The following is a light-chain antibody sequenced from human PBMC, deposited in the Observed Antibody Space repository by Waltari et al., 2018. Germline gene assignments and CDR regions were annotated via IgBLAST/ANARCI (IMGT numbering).Light chain of an antibody. J-gene: IGLJ3*02. Sequence: QSVLTQAPSASGTPGQSVAIPCSGSSSNLGSNTVNWYQQVPGTAPKLLIYVNNGRPSGVPDRFSGSKSGTSASLAISGLQSEDEADYYCAAWDVSLNGVVFGGGTKVTVL. CDR2: VNN. V-gene: IGLV1-44*01. CDR1: SSNLGSNT. CDR3: AAWDVSLNGVV.